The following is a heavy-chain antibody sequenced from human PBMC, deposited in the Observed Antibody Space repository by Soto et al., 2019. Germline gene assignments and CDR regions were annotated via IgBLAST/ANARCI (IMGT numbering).Heavy chain of an antibody. D-gene: IGHD5-18*01. V-gene: IGHV3-21*01. Sequence: GGSLRLSCAASGFTFSSYSMNWVRQAPGKGLEWVSSISSSSSYIYYADSVKGRFTISRDNAKNSLYLQMNSLRAEDTAVYYCASLWGYSYGYLDYWGQGTLVTVSS. CDR3: ASLWGYSYGYLDY. CDR2: ISSSSSYI. J-gene: IGHJ4*02. CDR1: GFTFSSYS.